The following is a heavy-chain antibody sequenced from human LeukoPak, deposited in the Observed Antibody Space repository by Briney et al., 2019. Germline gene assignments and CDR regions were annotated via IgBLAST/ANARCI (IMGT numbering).Heavy chain of an antibody. Sequence: GGSLRLSCAASGFTFSSYGMHWVRQAPGKGLEWVAVISYDGSNKYYADSVKGRFTISRDNSKNTLYLQMNSLRAEDTAVYYCARDSAPYYYDFPDYWGQGTLVTVSS. J-gene: IGHJ4*02. CDR1: GFTFSSYG. CDR2: ISYDGSNK. CDR3: ARDSAPYYYDFPDY. V-gene: IGHV3-30*19. D-gene: IGHD3-22*01.